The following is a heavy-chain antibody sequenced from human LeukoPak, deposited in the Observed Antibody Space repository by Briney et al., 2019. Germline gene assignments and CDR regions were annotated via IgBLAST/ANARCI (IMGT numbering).Heavy chain of an antibody. J-gene: IGHJ4*02. Sequence: PGGSLRLFCAASGFTFDDYAMHWVRQAPGKGLEWVSGISWNSGSIGYADSVKGRFTISRDNAKNSLYLQMNSLRAEDMALYYCAKAPIRGYSYGYFDYWGQGTLVTVSS. CDR1: GFTFDDYA. CDR2: ISWNSGSI. CDR3: AKAPIRGYSYGYFDY. D-gene: IGHD5-18*01. V-gene: IGHV3-9*03.